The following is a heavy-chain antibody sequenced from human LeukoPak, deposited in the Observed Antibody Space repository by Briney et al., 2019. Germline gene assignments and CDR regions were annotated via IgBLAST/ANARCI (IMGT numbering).Heavy chain of an antibody. V-gene: IGHV1-18*01. Sequence: ASVKVSCKASGYTFTSYGISWVRWAPGQGLDWMGWISAYNGNTNYAQKLQGRVTMTTDTSTSTAYMELRSLRSDDTAVYYCAIDLESGEGPLPYYFDYWGQGTLVTVSS. CDR3: AIDLESGEGPLPYYFDY. J-gene: IGHJ4*02. CDR1: GYTFTSYG. CDR2: ISAYNGNT. D-gene: IGHD1-26*01.